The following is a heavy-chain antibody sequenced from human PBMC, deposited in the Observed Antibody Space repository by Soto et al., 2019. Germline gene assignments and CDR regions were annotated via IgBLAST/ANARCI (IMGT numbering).Heavy chain of an antibody. CDR1: GYAFTSYG. CDR3: ATRLGYFVYYGMDV. V-gene: IGHV1-18*04. CDR2: ISAYNGNT. D-gene: IGHD3-22*01. Sequence: ASVKVSCKASGYAFTSYGISWVRQAPGQGLEWMGWISAYNGNTNYAQKLQGRVTMTTDTSTSTAYMELRSLRSDDTAVYYCATRLGYFVYYGMDVWGDGTKGTVSS. J-gene: IGHJ6*01.